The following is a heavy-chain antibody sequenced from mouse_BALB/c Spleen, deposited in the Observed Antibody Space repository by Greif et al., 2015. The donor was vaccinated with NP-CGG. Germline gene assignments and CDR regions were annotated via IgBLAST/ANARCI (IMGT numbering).Heavy chain of an antibody. D-gene: IGHD1-1*02. CDR2: INPSTGYT. CDR3: ARFGISWFAY. Sequence: QVQLQQSGAELAKPGASVKMSCKASGYTFTSYWMHWVKQRPGQGLEWIGYINPSTGYTEYDQKFKDKATLTADESSSTAYMQLSSLTSEDSAVYYCARFGISWFAYWGQGTLVTVSA. CDR1: GYTFTSYW. J-gene: IGHJ3*01. V-gene: IGHV1-7*01.